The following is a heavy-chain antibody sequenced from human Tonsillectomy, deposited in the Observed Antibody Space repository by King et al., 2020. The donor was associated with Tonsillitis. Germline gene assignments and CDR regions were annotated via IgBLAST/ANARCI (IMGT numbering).Heavy chain of an antibody. D-gene: IGHD2-8*01. V-gene: IGHV5-10-1*03. J-gene: IGHJ2*01. Sequence: VQLVESGAEVKKPGESLRISCTGSGYSFTSYWIAWLRQMPGKGLEWMGRIDPSDSYTNYNPSFQDRVTISVDKSTSIAYLEWNSLKASDTAIFYCARYDTGVGDYWYFNLWGRGTQVIVSS. CDR2: IDPSDSYT. CDR1: GYSFTSYW. CDR3: ARYDTGVGDYWYFNL.